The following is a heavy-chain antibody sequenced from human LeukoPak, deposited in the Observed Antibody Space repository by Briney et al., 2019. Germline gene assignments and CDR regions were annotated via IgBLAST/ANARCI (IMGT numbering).Heavy chain of an antibody. Sequence: GGSLRLSCAASGFSFSSYWMSWVRQAPGKGLEWVANIRQDGSEKYYLDSVKGRFTISRDNAKDSVHLQMNSLRAEDTAVFYCAKAYCTGGSCYGRYYYGMDVWGQGTTVTVSS. J-gene: IGHJ6*02. CDR3: AKAYCTGGSCYGRYYYGMDV. D-gene: IGHD2-15*01. CDR2: IRQDGSEK. CDR1: GFSFSSYW. V-gene: IGHV3-7*01.